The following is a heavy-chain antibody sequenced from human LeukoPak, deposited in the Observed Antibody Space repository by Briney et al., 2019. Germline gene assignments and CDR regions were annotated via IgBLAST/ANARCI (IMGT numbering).Heavy chain of an antibody. Sequence: GGSLRLSCAASGFTVSSNYMSWVRQAPGKGLEWVSVIYSGGSTYYADSVMGRFTISRDNSKNTLYLQMNSLRAEDTAVYYCARYAVYYYYGMDVWGQGTTVTVSS. CDR1: GFTVSSNY. V-gene: IGHV3-53*01. CDR2: IYSGGST. J-gene: IGHJ6*02. CDR3: ARYAVYYYYGMDV.